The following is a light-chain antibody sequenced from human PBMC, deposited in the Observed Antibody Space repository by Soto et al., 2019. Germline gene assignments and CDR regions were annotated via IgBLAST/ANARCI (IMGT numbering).Light chain of an antibody. Sequence: EIVLTQSPGTLSLSPGERATLSCRASQSVSSSYLAWYQQKPGQAPRLLIYGASSRATGIPDRFSGSGSGTDFTLTISRLGPEDFAVYYCQQYNHWPGTFGQGTKVEVK. CDR1: QSVSSSY. CDR2: GAS. CDR3: QQYNHWPGT. J-gene: IGKJ1*01. V-gene: IGKV3-20*01.